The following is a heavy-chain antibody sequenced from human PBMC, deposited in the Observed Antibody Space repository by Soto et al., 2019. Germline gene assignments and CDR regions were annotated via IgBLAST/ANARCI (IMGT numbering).Heavy chain of an antibody. J-gene: IGHJ6*02. CDR3: AKLAMAARRGYYGMDV. V-gene: IGHV5-10-1*01. Sequence: EVQLVQSGAEVKKPGESLRISCKGSGYSFTSYWISWVRQMPGKGLEWMGRIDPSDSYTNYSPSFQGHVTISADKCMTTAYLQWSCLKGYDTAMYYCAKLAMAARRGYYGMDVWGQGTTVTVSS. D-gene: IGHD6-19*01. CDR2: IDPSDSYT. CDR1: GYSFTSYW.